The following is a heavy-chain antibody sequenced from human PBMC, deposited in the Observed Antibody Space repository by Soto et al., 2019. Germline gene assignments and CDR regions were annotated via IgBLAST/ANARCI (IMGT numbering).Heavy chain of an antibody. CDR1: GGTFSPYT. D-gene: IGHD4-4*01. V-gene: IGHV1-69*08. CDR2: IIPFLGVT. Sequence: QVHLVQSGAEVKKPGSSVKVSCKASGGTFSPYTINWVRQAPGQGLEWMGRIIPFLGVTNHAQTFQDRVTITADKSASTALLEFRSLRSEDTAVYYFTRDLDSSVSTWEFVGHWGQGTLFTVSS. CDR3: TRDLDSSVSTWEFVGH. J-gene: IGHJ4*02.